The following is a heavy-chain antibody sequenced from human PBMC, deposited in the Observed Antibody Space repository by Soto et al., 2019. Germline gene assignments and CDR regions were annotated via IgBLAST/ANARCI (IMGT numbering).Heavy chain of an antibody. Sequence: LRLSCAASGFTFSSYAMSWVRQAPGKGLEWVSAISGSGGSTYYADSVKGRFTISRDNSKNTLYLQMNSLRAEDTAVYYCAKDYDSSGYYYQSSWFDPWGQGTLVTVSS. CDR3: AKDYDSSGYYYQSSWFDP. CDR2: ISGSGGST. D-gene: IGHD3-22*01. V-gene: IGHV3-23*01. J-gene: IGHJ5*02. CDR1: GFTFSSYA.